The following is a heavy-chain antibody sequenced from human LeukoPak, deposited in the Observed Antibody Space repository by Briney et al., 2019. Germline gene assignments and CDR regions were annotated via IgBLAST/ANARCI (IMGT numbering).Heavy chain of an antibody. Sequence: GGSLRLSCAASGFTFSSYSMNWVRQAPGKGLEWVSYISSSSSTIYYADSVKGRFTISRDNAKNSLYLQMNSLRAEDTALYYCARDGGEYRFLEWLSPPYMDVWGKGTTVTVSS. CDR3: ARDGGEYRFLEWLSPPYMDV. CDR2: ISSSSSTI. D-gene: IGHD3-3*01. CDR1: GFTFSSYS. J-gene: IGHJ6*03. V-gene: IGHV3-48*01.